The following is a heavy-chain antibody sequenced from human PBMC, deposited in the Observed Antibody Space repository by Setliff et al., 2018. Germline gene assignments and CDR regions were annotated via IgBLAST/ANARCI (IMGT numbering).Heavy chain of an antibody. CDR2: INPHGSEK. Sequence: GGSLRLSCTASGLSYINDWVSWVRQAPGKGLEWLASINPHGSEKYYADSVKGRFTISRDNAKNSLSLQMNNLRTEDTAVYYCAKASLAYSFGYYFDSWGQGALVTVSS. J-gene: IGHJ4*01. CDR3: AKASLAYSFGYYFDS. D-gene: IGHD5-18*01. CDR1: GLSYINDW. V-gene: IGHV3-7*01.